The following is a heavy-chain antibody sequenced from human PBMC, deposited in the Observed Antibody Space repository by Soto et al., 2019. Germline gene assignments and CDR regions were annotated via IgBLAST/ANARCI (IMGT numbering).Heavy chain of an antibody. D-gene: IGHD5-18*01. Sequence: GASVKVSCKASGGTFSSYAISWVRQAPGQGLEWMEGIIPIFGTANYAQKFQGRVTITADESTSTAYMELSSLRSEDTAVYYCAREDSSPYYYYGMDVWGQGTTVTVSS. J-gene: IGHJ6*02. CDR1: GGTFSSYA. CDR3: AREDSSPYYYYGMDV. CDR2: IIPIFGTA. V-gene: IGHV1-69*13.